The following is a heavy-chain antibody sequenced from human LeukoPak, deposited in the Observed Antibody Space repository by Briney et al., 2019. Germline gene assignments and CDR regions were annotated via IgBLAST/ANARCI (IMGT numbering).Heavy chain of an antibody. CDR1: GFTFSYYG. CDR2: IRYDESKK. J-gene: IGHJ4*02. CDR3: AKSHLPNAYSGTYYCDY. V-gene: IGHV3-30*02. Sequence: GGSLRLSCAASGFTFSYYGMHWVRQAPGRGLEWVAFIRYDESKKFYGDSVKGRFTISRDNSKNTLYLQMNSLRTEDTAVYYCAKSHLPNAYSGTYYCDYWGQGTLVTVSS. D-gene: IGHD1-26*01.